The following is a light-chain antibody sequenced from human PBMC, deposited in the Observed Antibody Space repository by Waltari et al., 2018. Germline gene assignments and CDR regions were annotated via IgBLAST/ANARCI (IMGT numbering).Light chain of an antibody. Sequence: QLVLTQSPSASASLGSSVKLTCTPSSGPSTKVLPWPPKRPEEGPRYLMKVNSDGSHNKGDEMPDRFSGSSSGAERYRTISSLQSEDEADYYCQTGGHGTWVFGGGTKLTVL. CDR1: SGPSTKV. CDR3: QTGGHGTWV. J-gene: IGLJ3*02. V-gene: IGLV4-69*01. CDR2: VNSDGSH.